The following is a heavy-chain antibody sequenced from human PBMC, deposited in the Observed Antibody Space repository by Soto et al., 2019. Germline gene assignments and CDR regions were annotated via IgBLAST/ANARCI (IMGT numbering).Heavy chain of an antibody. CDR3: AKDKVPVVVTALFDY. Sequence: QVQLVESGGGVVQPGRSLRLSCAASGFTFSSYGMHWVRQAPGKGPEWVAVISYDGSNKYYADAVKGRFTISRDNSKNTLYLKMNSLRAEDTAVYYCAKDKVPVVVTALFDYWGQGTLVTVSS. V-gene: IGHV3-30*18. J-gene: IGHJ4*02. CDR2: ISYDGSNK. D-gene: IGHD2-21*02. CDR1: GFTFSSYG.